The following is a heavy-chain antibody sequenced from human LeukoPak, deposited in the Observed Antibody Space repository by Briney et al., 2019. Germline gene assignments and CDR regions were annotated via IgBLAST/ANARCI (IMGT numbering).Heavy chain of an antibody. J-gene: IGHJ4*02. D-gene: IGHD2-2*01. CDR2: LYSGGTT. Sequence: GGSLRLSCAASGFMFSSHGMHWVRQAPGKGLEWVSVLYSGGTTNYADSVKGRFTISRDNSKNTLYLQMNNLRAEDTAVYYCARDSPAVDYWGQGTLVTVSS. CDR3: ARDSPAVDY. V-gene: IGHV3-53*01. CDR1: GFMFSSHG.